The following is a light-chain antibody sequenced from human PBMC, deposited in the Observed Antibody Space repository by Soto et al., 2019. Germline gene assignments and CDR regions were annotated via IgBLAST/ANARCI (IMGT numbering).Light chain of an antibody. J-gene: IGKJ5*01. CDR1: HSVSSTF. CDR2: GAS. Sequence: DTVLAQSPGTLSLSPGETATLTCSASHSVSSTFLAWYQQKPGQAPRLLIFGASTRATGIPDRFSGSGSGTDFTLTISFLQSEDFAVYYCQQYNTWPRITFGPGTRLEIK. V-gene: IGKV3-20*01. CDR3: QQYNTWPRIT.